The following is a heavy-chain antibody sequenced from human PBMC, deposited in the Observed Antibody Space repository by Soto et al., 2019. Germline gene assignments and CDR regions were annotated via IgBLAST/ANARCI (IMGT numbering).Heavy chain of an antibody. CDR1: GFSLRTTGVG. D-gene: IGHD3-3*01. V-gene: IGHV2-5*02. J-gene: IGHJ4*02. CDR2: IYWDDDK. Sequence: SGPTLVNPTQTLTLTCTFSGFSLRTTGVGVGWIRRPPGKALEWLALIYWDDDKRYSPSLESRLTTTKDTSENQVVLIMTDMDPVDTGTYYCAHSTRGAYEPFAYWGQGTQVTVSS. CDR3: AHSTRGAYEPFAY.